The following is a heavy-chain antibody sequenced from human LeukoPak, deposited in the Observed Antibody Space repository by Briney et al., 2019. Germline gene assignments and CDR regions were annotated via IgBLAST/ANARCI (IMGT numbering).Heavy chain of an antibody. CDR3: ARANGEQLVPGYYMDV. Sequence: PGRSLRLSCAASGFTFSSYGMHWVRQAPGKGLEWVAVIWYDGSNKYYADSVKGRFTISRDNSKNTLYLQMNSLRAEDTAVYYCARANGEQLVPGYYMDVWGKGTTVTVSS. CDR1: GFTFSSYG. CDR2: IWYDGSNK. V-gene: IGHV3-33*01. J-gene: IGHJ6*03. D-gene: IGHD6-6*01.